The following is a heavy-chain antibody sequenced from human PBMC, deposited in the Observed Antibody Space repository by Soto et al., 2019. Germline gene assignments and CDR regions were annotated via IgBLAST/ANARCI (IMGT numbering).Heavy chain of an antibody. D-gene: IGHD2-2*01. CDR1: GGSISSGGYS. CDR2: IYHSGST. J-gene: IGHJ4*02. CDR3: ARGGGYCSSTSCYYYFDY. Sequence: SETLSLTCGVSGGSISSGGYSWSWIRQPPGKGLEWIGYIYHSGSTYYNPSLESRVTISVDGSKNQFSLKLSSVTAADTAVYYCARGGGYCSSTSCYYYFDYWGQGTLVTVSS. V-gene: IGHV4-30-2*01.